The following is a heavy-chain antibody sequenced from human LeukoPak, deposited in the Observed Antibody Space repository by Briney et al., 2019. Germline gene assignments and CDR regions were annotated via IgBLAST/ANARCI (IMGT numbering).Heavy chain of an antibody. CDR1: GGSISSFY. V-gene: IGHV4-59*01. Sequence: KPSETLSLTCTVSGGSISSFYWSWIRQPPGKGLEWIGYIYYSGSTNYNPSLKSRVTISVDTSKNQFSLKLSSVTAADTAVYYCARDLGGMTIFDYWGQGTLVTVSS. D-gene: IGHD1-26*01. CDR2: IYYSGST. J-gene: IGHJ4*02. CDR3: ARDLGGMTIFDY.